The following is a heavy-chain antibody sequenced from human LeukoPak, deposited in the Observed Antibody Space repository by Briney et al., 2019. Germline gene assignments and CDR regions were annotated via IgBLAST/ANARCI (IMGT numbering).Heavy chain of an antibody. CDR3: ARGHYEDNE. CDR1: GFTVSSSY. D-gene: IGHD3-3*01. CDR2: IYSGGTT. V-gene: IGHV3-66*01. Sequence: GGSLRLSCAASGFTVSSSYMSWVRQAPGKGLEWVSVIYSGGTTSYADSVKGRFTISRDNSKNTLYLQMNSLRVEDTAVYYCARGHYEDNEWGRGTLVTVSS. J-gene: IGHJ4*02.